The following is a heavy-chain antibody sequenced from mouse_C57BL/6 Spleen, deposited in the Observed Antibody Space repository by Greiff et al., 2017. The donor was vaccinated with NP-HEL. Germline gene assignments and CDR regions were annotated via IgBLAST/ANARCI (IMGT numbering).Heavy chain of an antibody. D-gene: IGHD2-13*01. J-gene: IGHJ3*01. CDR3: ARQDYWRFAY. CDR2: ISSGGSYT. CDR1: GFTFSSYG. V-gene: IGHV5-6*02. Sequence: EVKLVESGGDFVKPGWSLTLSCAASGFTFSSYGMSWVRQTPDKRLEWVATISSGGSYTYYPDSVKGRFTISRDNAKNTLYLQMSSLKSEDTAMYYCARQDYWRFAYWGQGTLGTVAA.